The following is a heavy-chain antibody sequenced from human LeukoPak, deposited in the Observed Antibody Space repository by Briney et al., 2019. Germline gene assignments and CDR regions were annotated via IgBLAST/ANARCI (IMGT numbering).Heavy chain of an antibody. CDR1: GGTFSSYA. J-gene: IGHJ4*02. V-gene: IGHV1-69*04. D-gene: IGHD3-3*01. CDR2: IIPILGIA. Sequence: ASVKVSCKASGGTFSSYAISWVRQAPGQGLEWMGRIIPILGIANYAQKFQGRVTITADKSTSTAYMELSSLRSEDTAVYYCALPRFLEWLLFDYWGQGTLVTVSS. CDR3: ALPRFLEWLLFDY.